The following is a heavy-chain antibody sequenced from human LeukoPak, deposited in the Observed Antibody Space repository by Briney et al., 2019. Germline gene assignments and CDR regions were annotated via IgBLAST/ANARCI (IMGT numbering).Heavy chain of an antibody. Sequence: GGSLRLSCAASGFTFSSYGMHWVRQAPGKGLEWVAVIWYDGSNKYYADSVKGRFTISRDNSKNTLYLQMNSLRAEDTAVYYCARLYGDYYGDAFDIWGQGTMVTVSS. D-gene: IGHD4-17*01. V-gene: IGHV3-33*01. J-gene: IGHJ3*02. CDR3: ARLYGDYYGDAFDI. CDR1: GFTFSSYG. CDR2: IWYDGSNK.